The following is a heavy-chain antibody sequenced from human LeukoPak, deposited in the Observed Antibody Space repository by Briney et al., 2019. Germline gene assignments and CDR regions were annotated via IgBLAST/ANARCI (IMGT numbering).Heavy chain of an antibody. CDR1: GFTLSGSW. V-gene: IGHV3-7*01. Sequence: GGSLRLSCVASGFTLSGSWMTWVRQAPGKGLEWVATMNGGGSTKFYVDSVKGRFSISRDIAKSSLYLQMNSLRAEDTAVYFCARDALDTWGQGTLVTVSS. CDR3: ARDALDT. J-gene: IGHJ5*02. CDR2: MNGGGSTK. D-gene: IGHD3-9*01.